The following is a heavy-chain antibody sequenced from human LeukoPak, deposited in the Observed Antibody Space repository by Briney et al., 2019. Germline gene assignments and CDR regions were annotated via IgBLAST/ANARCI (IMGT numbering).Heavy chain of an antibody. CDR2: IDTDGSST. CDR3: ARGYAGIDY. J-gene: IGHJ4*02. CDR1: GFTFSSYW. D-gene: IGHD5-12*01. Sequence: PGGSLRLSCAASGFTFSSYWMHWVRQAPGKGLLWDSRIDTDGSSTIYADSVKGRFTISRDNAKNTLYLQMNSLRAEDTAVYYCARGYAGIDYWGQGSLVTVSS. V-gene: IGHV3-74*01.